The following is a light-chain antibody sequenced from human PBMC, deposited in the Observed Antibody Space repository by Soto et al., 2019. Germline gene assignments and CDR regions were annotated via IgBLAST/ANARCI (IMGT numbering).Light chain of an antibody. CDR2: GAS. J-gene: IGKJ2*01. CDR1: QSVSSNY. Sequence: EIVLTQSPGTLSLSPGERATLSCRASQSVSSNYLAWYQQKPGQAPRLLIYGASSRANGIPDRFSGSGSGTDFTLTISRLEPEDFAVYYCQQYGSSYTFGQGTKLEIK. V-gene: IGKV3-20*01. CDR3: QQYGSSYT.